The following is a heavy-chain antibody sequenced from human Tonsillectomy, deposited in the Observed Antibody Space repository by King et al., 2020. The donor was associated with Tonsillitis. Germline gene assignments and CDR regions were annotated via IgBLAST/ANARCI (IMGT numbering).Heavy chain of an antibody. Sequence: VQLVESGGGLVQPGGSLRLSCAASGFTFSSYWMSWVRQAPGKGLEWVANIKQDGSEKYYVDSVKGRFTISRDNAKNSLYLQMNSLRAEDTAVFYCARWNTAMVSWNYYAMDVWGQGTTVTVSS. CDR1: GFTFSSYW. V-gene: IGHV3-7*01. J-gene: IGHJ6*02. CDR2: IKQDGSEK. D-gene: IGHD5-18*01. CDR3: ARWNTAMVSWNYYAMDV.